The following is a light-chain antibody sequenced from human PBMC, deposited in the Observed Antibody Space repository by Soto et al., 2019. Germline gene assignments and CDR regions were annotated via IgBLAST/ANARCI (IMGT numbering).Light chain of an antibody. V-gene: IGLV2-23*01. CDR2: EDT. CDR1: SSDVGNFEH. CDR3: SSYTWSPTLYA. J-gene: IGLJ1*01. Sequence: QSALXQPASVSGSPGQSITISCASSDVGNFEHISWYQQHPGKGPKLIIYEDTRRPSGISARFSGSKSGNTASLTISGLQAEDEANCYYSSYTWSPTLYAFAGGTKVTVL.